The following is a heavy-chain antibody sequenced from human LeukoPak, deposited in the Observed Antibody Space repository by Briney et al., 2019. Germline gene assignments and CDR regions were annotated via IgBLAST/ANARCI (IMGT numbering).Heavy chain of an antibody. CDR2: IYYSGST. Sequence: SETLSLTCTVSGGSISSSSYYWGWIRQPPGKGLEWIGSIYYSGSTYYNPSPKSRVTISVDTSKNQFSLKLSSVTAADTAVYYCAGDHVVEGYCSGGSCSNPFFDYWGQGTLVTVSS. CDR3: AGDHVVEGYCSGGSCSNPFFDY. D-gene: IGHD2-15*01. CDR1: GGSISSSSYY. J-gene: IGHJ4*02. V-gene: IGHV4-39*07.